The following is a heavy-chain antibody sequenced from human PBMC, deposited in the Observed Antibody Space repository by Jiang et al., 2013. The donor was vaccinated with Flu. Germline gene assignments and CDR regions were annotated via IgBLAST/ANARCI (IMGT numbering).Heavy chain of an antibody. J-gene: IGHJ6*04. CDR2: IYPGDSDT. Sequence: LKISCKGSGYSFTSYWIGWVRQMPGKGLEWMGIIYPGDSDTRYSPSFQGQVTISADKSISTAYLQWSSLKASDTAMYYCARKEWRWADFYGMDVWGKGTTVTVSS. CDR3: ARKEWRWADFYGMDV. CDR1: GYSFTSYW. D-gene: IGHD3-3*01. V-gene: IGHV5-51*01.